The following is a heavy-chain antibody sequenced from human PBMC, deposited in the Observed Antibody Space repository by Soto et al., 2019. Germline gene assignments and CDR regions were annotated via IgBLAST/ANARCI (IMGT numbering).Heavy chain of an antibody. J-gene: IGHJ4*03. CDR1: GYTFTIYG. V-gene: IGHV1-18*01. D-gene: IGHD3-9*01. Sequence: VASVKVSCKASGYTFTIYGISWVRQAPGQGLEWMGWISAYNGNTNYAQKLQGRVTMTTDTSTSTAYMELRSLRSDDTAVYYCARSMQMTGYDYWGQGTMVTVSS. CDR2: ISAYNGNT. CDR3: ARSMQMTGYDY.